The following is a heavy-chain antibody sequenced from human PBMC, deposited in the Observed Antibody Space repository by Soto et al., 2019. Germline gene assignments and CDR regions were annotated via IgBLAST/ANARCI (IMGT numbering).Heavy chain of an antibody. CDR2: MNPNSGNT. CDR1: GYTFTSYD. Sequence: ASVKVPCKASGYTFTSYDINWVRQATGQGLEWMGWMNPNSGNTGYAQKFQGRVIMTRNTSISTAFMELSSLTSDDTAVYYCARAFRPSYASMDVWGTGTTVTVSS. J-gene: IGHJ6*03. V-gene: IGHV1-8*01. D-gene: IGHD3-16*01. CDR3: ARAFRPSYASMDV.